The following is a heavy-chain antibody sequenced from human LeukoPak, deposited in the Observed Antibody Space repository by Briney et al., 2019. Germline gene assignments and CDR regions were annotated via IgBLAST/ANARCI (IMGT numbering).Heavy chain of an antibody. J-gene: IGHJ6*03. V-gene: IGHV1-18*01. CDR2: ISAYNGNT. CDR3: ARGIAARPDPNYYYYYMDV. Sequence: GASVKVSCKASGYTFTSYGISWVRQAPGQGLEWMGWISAYNGNTNYAQKLQGRVTMTTDTSTSTAYMELRSLRSDDTAVYYCARGIAARPDPNYYYYYMDVWGKGTTVTVSS. CDR1: GYTFTSYG. D-gene: IGHD6-6*01.